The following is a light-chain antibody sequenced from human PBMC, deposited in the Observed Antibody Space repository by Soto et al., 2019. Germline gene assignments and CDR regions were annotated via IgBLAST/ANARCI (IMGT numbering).Light chain of an antibody. V-gene: IGLV2-14*01. Sequence: QSVLTQPASVSGSPGQSIIISCTGTSSDFGGYNYVSWYQQHPGKAPKLMIYEVSNRPSGVSNRFSGSKSGNTASLTISGLQAEDEADYYCSSYTSSSTLYVFGTGTRSPS. J-gene: IGLJ1*01. CDR3: SSYTSSSTLYV. CDR2: EVS. CDR1: SSDFGGYNY.